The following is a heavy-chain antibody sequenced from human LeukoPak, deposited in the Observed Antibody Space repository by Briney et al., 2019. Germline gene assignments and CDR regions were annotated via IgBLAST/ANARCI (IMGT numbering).Heavy chain of an antibody. V-gene: IGHV3-21*01. Sequence: GGSLRLSCAASGFTFSSYSMNWVRQAPGKGLEWVSSISSSSSYIYYADSVKGRFTISRDNAKNSLYLQMNSLRAEDTAVYYRARGITGTNSAIDYWGQGTLVTVSS. J-gene: IGHJ4*02. CDR1: GFTFSSYS. CDR3: ARGITGTNSAIDY. D-gene: IGHD1-7*01. CDR2: ISSSSSYI.